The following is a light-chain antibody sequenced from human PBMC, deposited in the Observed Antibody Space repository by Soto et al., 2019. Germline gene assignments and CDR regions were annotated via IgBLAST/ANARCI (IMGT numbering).Light chain of an antibody. CDR1: SSDVGGYNY. V-gene: IGLV2-14*01. J-gene: IGLJ2*01. CDR3: SSYTGSSTYVV. CDR2: DVN. Sequence: QSALTQPASVSGSPGQSITISCTGTSSDVGGYNYVSWYQQHPAKAPKLMIYDVNNRPSGVSNRFSGSKSGNTASLTISGLQAEDEADYYCSSYTGSSTYVVFGGGTKLTVL.